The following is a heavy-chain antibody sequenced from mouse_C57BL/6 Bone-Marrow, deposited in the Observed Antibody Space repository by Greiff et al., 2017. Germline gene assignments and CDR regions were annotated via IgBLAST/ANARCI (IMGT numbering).Heavy chain of an antibody. J-gene: IGHJ2*01. D-gene: IGHD1-1*01. CDR1: GYAFSSYW. V-gene: IGHV1-80*01. Sequence: QVQLQQSGAELVKPGASVKISCTASGYAFSSYWMNWVKQRPGKGLEWIGQIYPGDGDTNYNGKFKGKATLTADKSSSTAYMQLSSLTSEDSAVYFCARVDYYGSSGGYWGQGTTLTVSS. CDR2: IYPGDGDT. CDR3: ARVDYYGSSGGY.